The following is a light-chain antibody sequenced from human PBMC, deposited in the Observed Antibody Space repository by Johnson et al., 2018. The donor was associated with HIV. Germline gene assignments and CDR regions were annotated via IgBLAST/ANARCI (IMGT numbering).Light chain of an antibody. J-gene: IGLJ1*01. CDR1: SSNIGNNY. V-gene: IGLV1-51*01. Sequence: QSVLTQPPSVSAAPRQKVTISCSGSSSNIGNNYVSWYQQLPGTAPKLLIYDNNKRPSGIPDRFSGSKSGTSATLGITGLQTGDEADDYCGTWDDRLGVFVFASETKVNVL. CDR2: DNN. CDR3: GTWDDRLGVFV.